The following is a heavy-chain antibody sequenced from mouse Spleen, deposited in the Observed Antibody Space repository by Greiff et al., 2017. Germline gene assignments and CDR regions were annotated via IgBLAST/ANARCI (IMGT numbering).Heavy chain of an antibody. V-gene: IGHV5-9-3*01. CDR3: ARQKYGNYDYFDY. D-gene: IGHD2-10*02. J-gene: IGHJ2*01. Sequence: EVQLVESGGGLVKLGGSLKLSCAASGFTFSSYAMSWVRQTPEKRLEWVATISSGGGNTYYPDSVKGRFTISRDNAKNTLYLQMSSLKSEDTAMYYCARQKYGNYDYFDYWGQGTTLTVSS. CDR2: ISSGGGNT. CDR1: GFTFSSYA.